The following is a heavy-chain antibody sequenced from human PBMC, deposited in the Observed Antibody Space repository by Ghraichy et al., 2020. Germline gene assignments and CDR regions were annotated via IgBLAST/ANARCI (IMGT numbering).Heavy chain of an antibody. Sequence: GGYLRLSCAASGFTFTSYAMSWVRRAPGKGLEWVSVISRSGSSTYYTDSVKGRFSISSDNSKNILYLQMNSLRAEDTAIYFCAKDSDLWGQGTLVTVSS. CDR2: ISRSGSST. CDR1: GFTFTSYA. J-gene: IGHJ4*02. CDR3: AKDSDL. V-gene: IGHV3-23*01.